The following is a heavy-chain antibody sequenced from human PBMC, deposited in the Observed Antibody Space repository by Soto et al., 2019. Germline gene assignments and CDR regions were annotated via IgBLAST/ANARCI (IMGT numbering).Heavy chain of an antibody. CDR1: GFTFTSSA. CDR2: IVVGSGNT. D-gene: IGHD1-26*01. CDR3: GAQVAGDGSQEGYWYFEL. Sequence: SVKVSCKASGFTFTSSAVQWVRQARGQRLEWIGWIVVGSGNTNYAQKFQERVTITRDMSTSTAYMELSSLRSEDTAGYYCGAQVAGDGSQEGYWYFELWGRGTLVTVSS. V-gene: IGHV1-58*01. J-gene: IGHJ2*01.